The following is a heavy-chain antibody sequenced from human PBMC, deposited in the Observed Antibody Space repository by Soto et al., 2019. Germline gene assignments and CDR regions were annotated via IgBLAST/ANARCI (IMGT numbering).Heavy chain of an antibody. Sequence: SVKVSCKASGGTFSSYAINWVRQAPGQGLEWMGGIIPIFGTANYAQKFQGRVTITADESTSTAYMELSSLRSEDTAVYYCARGEWELLGPYYYYGMDVWGQGTMVTVSS. D-gene: IGHD1-26*01. CDR1: GGTFSSYA. V-gene: IGHV1-69*13. CDR3: ARGEWELLGPYYYYGMDV. CDR2: IIPIFGTA. J-gene: IGHJ6*02.